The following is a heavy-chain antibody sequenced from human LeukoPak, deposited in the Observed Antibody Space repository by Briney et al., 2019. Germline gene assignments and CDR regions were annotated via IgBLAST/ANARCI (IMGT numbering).Heavy chain of an antibody. Sequence: GGSLRLSCAASGFTVSSNYMSWVRQAPGKGLEWVSVIYSGGFTYYADSVKGRFTISRDNSKNTLYLQMNSLRAEDTAVYYCARARNGYPFHWGQGTLVTVSS. CDR3: ARARNGYPFH. CDR1: GFTVSSNY. CDR2: IYSGGFT. V-gene: IGHV3-53*01. J-gene: IGHJ4*02. D-gene: IGHD3-22*01.